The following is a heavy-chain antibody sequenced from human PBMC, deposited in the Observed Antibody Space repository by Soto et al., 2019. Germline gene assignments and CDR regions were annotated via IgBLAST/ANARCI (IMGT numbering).Heavy chain of an antibody. CDR1: GGSISSYY. J-gene: IGHJ3*02. CDR3: AREELRVDAFDI. CDR2: IYTSGST. D-gene: IGHD1-7*01. V-gene: IGHV4-4*07. Sequence: ETLSLTCTVSGGSISSYYWSWIRQPAGKGLEWIGRIYTSGSTNYNPSLKSRGTMSVDTSKIQFSLKLSAVTAADTAVYYCAREELRVDAFDIWGQGTMVSVSS.